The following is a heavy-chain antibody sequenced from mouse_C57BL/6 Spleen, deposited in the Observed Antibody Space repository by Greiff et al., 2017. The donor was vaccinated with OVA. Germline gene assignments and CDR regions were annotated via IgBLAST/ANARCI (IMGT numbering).Heavy chain of an antibody. CDR1: GFTFSSYA. D-gene: IGHD1-1*01. CDR3: ARVRIYYYGSSFFWYFDV. Sequence: EVKLMESGGGLVKPGGSLKLSCAASGFTFSSYAMSWVRQTPEQRLEWVATISDGGSYTYYPDNVKGRFTISRVTAKNNLYQQMRHLKSDDTAMYYCARVRIYYYGSSFFWYFDVWGTGTTVTVSS. V-gene: IGHV5-4*03. CDR2: ISDGGSYT. J-gene: IGHJ1*03.